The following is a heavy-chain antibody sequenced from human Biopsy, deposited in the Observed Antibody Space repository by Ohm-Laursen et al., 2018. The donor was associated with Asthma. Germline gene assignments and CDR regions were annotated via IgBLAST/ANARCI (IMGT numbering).Heavy chain of an antibody. J-gene: IGHJ3*01. CDR2: IIPISLTP. Sequence: SSVKVSCKGSRDIFSSYGFSWVRQAPGQGLEWMGGIIPISLTPSYARRFRGRATISADEYTRTAYMELSSLRSEDTAVYYCARDPSYFDPSVEGWHLWGQGTMVTVSS. CDR3: ARDPSYFDPSVEGWHL. D-gene: IGHD3-22*01. V-gene: IGHV1-69*01. CDR1: RDIFSSYG.